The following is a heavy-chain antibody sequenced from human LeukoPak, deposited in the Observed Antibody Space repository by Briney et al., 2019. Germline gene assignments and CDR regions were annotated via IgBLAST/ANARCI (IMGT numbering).Heavy chain of an antibody. V-gene: IGHV3-21*04. CDR3: AKSYSSGWIYYFDS. D-gene: IGHD6-19*01. Sequence: PGGSLRLSCAASGFTFSSYSMNWVRQAPGKGLEWVSSISSSSSYIYYADSVKGRFTISRDNSKNTLFLQMNSLRAEDTAVYYCAKSYSSGWIYYFDSWGQGTLVTVSS. J-gene: IGHJ4*02. CDR1: GFTFSSYS. CDR2: ISSSSSYI.